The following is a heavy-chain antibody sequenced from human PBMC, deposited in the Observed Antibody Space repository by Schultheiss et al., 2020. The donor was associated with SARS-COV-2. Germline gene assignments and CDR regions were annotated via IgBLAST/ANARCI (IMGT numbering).Heavy chain of an antibody. CDR2: INPSGGST. CDR1: GYTFTSYY. V-gene: IGHV1-46*01. Sequence: ASVKVSCKASGYTFTSYYMHWVRQAPGQGLEWMGIINPSGGSTSYAQKFQGRVTMTRDTSTSTVYMELSRLRSDDTAVYYCARFEGRIITGKIFDYWGQGTLVTVSS. J-gene: IGHJ4*02. CDR3: ARFEGRIITGKIFDY. D-gene: IGHD1-20*01.